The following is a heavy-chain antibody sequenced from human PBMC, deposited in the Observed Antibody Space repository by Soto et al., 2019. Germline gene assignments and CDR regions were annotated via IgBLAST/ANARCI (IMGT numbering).Heavy chain of an antibody. D-gene: IGHD5-12*01. Sequence: PSETLSLTCTVSGGSINTFYWSLVRQPAGKGLEWIGRIFPSGSTSFNPSLESRVAMSVDTSKNHFSLNLSSVTAADMAVYYCAREGSYSAYNFAHGIQLWSFDFWGQGAMVTAPQ. J-gene: IGHJ4*02. CDR3: AREGSYSAYNFAHGIQLWSFDF. V-gene: IGHV4-4*07. CDR2: IFPSGST. CDR1: GGSINTFY.